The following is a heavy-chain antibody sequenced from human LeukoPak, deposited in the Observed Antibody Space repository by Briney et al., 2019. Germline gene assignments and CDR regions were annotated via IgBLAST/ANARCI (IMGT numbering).Heavy chain of an antibody. CDR2: IKSKTDGGTT. D-gene: IGHD4-17*01. J-gene: IGHJ3*01. CDR1: GFTFSDAW. CDR3: TTDPRWTVTRV. V-gene: IGHV3-15*01. Sequence: PGGSLRLSCAASGFTFSDAWMNWVRQAPGKGGEWVGRIKSKTDGGKTVGRIKSKTDGGTTDYAEPVKGRFIISRDDSKNTLYLQMNSLRTEDTAVYYCTTDPRWTVTRVWGQGTMVTVSS.